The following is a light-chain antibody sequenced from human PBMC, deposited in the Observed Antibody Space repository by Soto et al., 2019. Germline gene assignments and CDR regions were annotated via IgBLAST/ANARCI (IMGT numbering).Light chain of an antibody. CDR2: EDN. J-gene: IGLJ2*01. Sequence: NFMLTQPHSVSESPGKTVTISCTRSSGSIASNYVQWYQQRPGSAPTTVIYEDNKRPSGVPDRFSGSFDSSSNSASLTISGLNTEDEADYYCQSYDSSSLVFGGGTKLTVL. CDR1: SGSIASNY. V-gene: IGLV6-57*04. CDR3: QSYDSSSLV.